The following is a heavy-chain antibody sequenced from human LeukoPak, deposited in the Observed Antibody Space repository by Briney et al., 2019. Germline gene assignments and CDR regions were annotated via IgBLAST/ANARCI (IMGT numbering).Heavy chain of an antibody. D-gene: IGHD5-18*01. CDR3: ARWGFSYGSDY. CDR1: GFTFNTYS. J-gene: IGHJ4*02. V-gene: IGHV3-21*01. CDR2: ISGSRTYI. Sequence: GGSLRLSCAASGFTFNTYSINWVRQAPGKGLEWVSSISGSRTYIFYADSVKGRFTISRDNAKNSLYLQMNSLRAEDTAVYYCARWGFSYGSDYWGQGTLVIVSS.